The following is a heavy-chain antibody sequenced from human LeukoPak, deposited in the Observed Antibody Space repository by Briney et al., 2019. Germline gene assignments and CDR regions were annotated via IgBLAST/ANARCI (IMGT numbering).Heavy chain of an antibody. CDR1: GYTFTGYY. D-gene: IGHD3-22*01. CDR2: INPYSGGT. Sequence: ASVKVSCKASGYTFTGYYIHWVRQAPGQGLAWMGWINPYSGGTNYAQRFQGRVTMTRDTSISTAYMELSRLRSDDTAVYYCARGGSYDSRGYYYSWGQGTLVTVSS. J-gene: IGHJ4*02. CDR3: ARGGSYDSRGYYYS. V-gene: IGHV1-2*02.